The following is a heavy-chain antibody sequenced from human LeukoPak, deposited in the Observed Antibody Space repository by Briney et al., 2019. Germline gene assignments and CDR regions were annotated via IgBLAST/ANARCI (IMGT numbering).Heavy chain of an antibody. CDR2: IHPEGNEK. J-gene: IGHJ4*02. Sequence: GGSLRLSCAVSGFSFTNFWMSWVRQAPGRGLEWVANIHPEGNEKYHVESVKGRFTISRDNTKNLLFLQMNGLRVEDTAVYYCARGDAFSGDHRGQGTLVTVSS. CDR1: GFSFTNFW. CDR3: ARGDAFSGDH. V-gene: IGHV3-7*04.